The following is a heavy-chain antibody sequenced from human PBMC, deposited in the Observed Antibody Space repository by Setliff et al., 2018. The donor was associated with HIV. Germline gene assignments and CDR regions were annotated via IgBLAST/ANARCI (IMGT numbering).Heavy chain of an antibody. V-gene: IGHV1-18*01. Sequence: ASVKVSCKASGYTFLNYGISWFRQTPGRGLEWMAWINVGNGNTKTARKFQGRVALTTDTSTSTANMELRNLRSDDTAVYYCARDSGMAVVGTWRRLDPWGQGTLVTVSS. D-gene: IGHD6-19*01. CDR3: ARDSGMAVVGTWRRLDP. CDR1: GYTFLNYG. J-gene: IGHJ5*02. CDR2: INVGNGNT.